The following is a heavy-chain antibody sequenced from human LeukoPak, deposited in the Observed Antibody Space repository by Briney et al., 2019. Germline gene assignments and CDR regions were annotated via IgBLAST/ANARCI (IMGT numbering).Heavy chain of an antibody. CDR1: GGTFSSYA. D-gene: IGHD3-22*01. CDR2: IIPIFGTA. V-gene: IGHV1-69*01. J-gene: IGHJ4*02. CDR3: ARERGDSSGYYSPTPLRY. Sequence: ASVKVSCKASGGTFSSYAISWVRQAPGQGLEWMGGIIPIFGTANYAQKFQGRVTITADESTSTAYMELSSLRSEDTAVYYCARERGDSSGYYSPTPLRYWGQETLVTVSS.